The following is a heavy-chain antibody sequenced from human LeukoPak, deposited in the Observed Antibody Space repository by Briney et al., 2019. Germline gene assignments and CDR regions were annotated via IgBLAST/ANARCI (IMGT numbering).Heavy chain of an antibody. V-gene: IGHV1-18*01. CDR3: ARGSPYYYDSSGLLYYFDY. CDR1: GYTFTSYG. D-gene: IGHD3-22*01. CDR2: ISAYNGNT. Sequence: GASVKVSCKASGYTFTSYGISWVRQAPGQGLEWMGWISAYNGNTNYAQKLQGRVTMTTDTSTSTAYTELRSLRSGDTAVYYCARGSPYYYDSSGLLYYFDYWGQGTLVTVSS. J-gene: IGHJ4*02.